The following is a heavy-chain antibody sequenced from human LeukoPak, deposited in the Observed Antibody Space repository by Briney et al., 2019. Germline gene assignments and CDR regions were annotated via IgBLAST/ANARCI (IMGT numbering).Heavy chain of an antibody. V-gene: IGHV4-39*02. CDR2: IYYSGST. Sequence: SETLSLTCTVSGGSISSSSHYWGWIRQPPGKGLEWIGNIYYSGSTYYNPSLKSGVTISVDTSKNQFSLKLSSVTAADTAVYYCARESRGYCSSTSCYPIDYWGQGTLVTVSS. J-gene: IGHJ4*02. CDR3: ARESRGYCSSTSCYPIDY. CDR1: GGSISSSSHY. D-gene: IGHD2-2*01.